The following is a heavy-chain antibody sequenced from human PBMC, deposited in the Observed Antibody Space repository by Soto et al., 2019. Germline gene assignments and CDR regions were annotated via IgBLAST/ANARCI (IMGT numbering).Heavy chain of an antibody. D-gene: IGHD1-26*01. V-gene: IGHV3-33*01. Sequence: QVQLVESGGGVVQPGRSLRLSCEASGFTFSTYGMHWVRQAPGKGLDWVAVLWYDGSNKYYADSVKGRFTISRDNSKNTLYLQMNSLRAEDTAVYYCARAVGPFDYWGQGTLVTVSS. CDR3: ARAVGPFDY. CDR1: GFTFSTYG. J-gene: IGHJ4*02. CDR2: LWYDGSNK.